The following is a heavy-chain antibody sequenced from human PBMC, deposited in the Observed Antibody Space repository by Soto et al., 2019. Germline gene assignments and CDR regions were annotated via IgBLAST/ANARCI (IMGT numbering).Heavy chain of an antibody. V-gene: IGHV2-5*02. CDR2: IYWDDDK. CDR3: AHRLEXXXXXXVGXFDP. J-gene: IGHJ5*02. Sequence: QITLKESGPTLVKPTQTLTLTCTFSGFSLSTSGVGVGWIRQPPGKALEYLALIYWDDDKRYSPSLKSRLTITKDTSKNQVVLTMTNMGPVDTATYYCAHRLEXXXXXXVGXFDPWGQGTLVTVSS. CDR1: GFSLSTSGVG.